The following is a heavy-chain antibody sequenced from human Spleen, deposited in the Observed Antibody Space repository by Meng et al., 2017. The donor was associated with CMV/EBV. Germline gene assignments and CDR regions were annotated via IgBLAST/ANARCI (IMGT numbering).Heavy chain of an antibody. CDR1: GFTFSSHW. V-gene: IGHV3-7*01. J-gene: IGHJ5*02. CDR3: AKQLTGSAAWWFDP. Sequence: ASGFTFSSHWMSWARQAPGKGPEWVANIKEDGSQTYYVDSVTGRFTISRDNAKNLLYLQMSSLRADDTAIYYCAKQLTGSAAWWFDPWGQGTLVTVSS. D-gene: IGHD1-1*01. CDR2: IKEDGSQT.